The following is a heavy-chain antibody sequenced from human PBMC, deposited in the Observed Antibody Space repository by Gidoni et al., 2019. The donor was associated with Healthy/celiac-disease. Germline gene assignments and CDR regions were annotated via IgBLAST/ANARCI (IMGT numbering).Heavy chain of an antibody. CDR2: INAGNGNT. CDR1: GYTFTSYA. V-gene: IGHV1-3*01. Sequence: QVQLVQSGAEVKKPGASVKVSCKASGYTFTSYAMHWVRQAPGQRLEWMGWINAGNGNTKYSQKFQGRVTITRDTSASTAYMELSSLRSEDTAVYYCARTQGIAVAGTGAFDIWGQGTMVTVSS. J-gene: IGHJ3*02. D-gene: IGHD6-19*01. CDR3: ARTQGIAVAGTGAFDI.